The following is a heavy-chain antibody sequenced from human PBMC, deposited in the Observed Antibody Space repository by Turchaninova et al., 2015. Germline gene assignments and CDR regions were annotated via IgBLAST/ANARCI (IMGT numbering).Heavy chain of an antibody. V-gene: IGHV3-7*03. Sequence: EVQLVESGGGLVQPGGSLRLPCAASGFTFRSHWLRWVRQAPGKGLEWVANIKQDGSEKYYGDSVKGRFTIPRDNAKNSLYLQMNSLRAEDTAVYYCARDPKRDFDYWGQGTLVTVSS. CDR1: GFTFRSHW. CDR2: IKQDGSEK. J-gene: IGHJ4*02. CDR3: ARDPKRDFDY.